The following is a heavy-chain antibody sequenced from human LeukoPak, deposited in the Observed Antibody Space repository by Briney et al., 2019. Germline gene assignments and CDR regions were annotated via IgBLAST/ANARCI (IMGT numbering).Heavy chain of an antibody. Sequence: SETLSLTCTVSGVFITSYYWSWIRQPPGKGLEWIGYIYYSGSTNYNPSLRSRVTISVDTSKNQFSLKLSSVTAADTAVYYCAGHDSSGTYFQHWGQGTLVTVSS. CDR2: IYYSGST. D-gene: IGHD3-22*01. CDR3: AGHDSSGTYFQH. V-gene: IGHV4-59*01. CDR1: GVFITSYY. J-gene: IGHJ1*01.